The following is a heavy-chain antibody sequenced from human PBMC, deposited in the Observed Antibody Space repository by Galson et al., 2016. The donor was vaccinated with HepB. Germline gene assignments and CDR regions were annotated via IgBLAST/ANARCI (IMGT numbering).Heavy chain of an antibody. V-gene: IGHV3-30-3*01. CDR2: ISYDGTNK. CDR1: GFTFSSYS. CDR3: ARDRGYNAFDYRPAY. Sequence: SLRLSCAASGFTFSSYSMHWVRQAPGKGLEWVAIISYDGTNKYYADSVKGRFTVARDSSKNTLSLQMNSLRTEDTAVYYCARDRGYNAFDYRPAYLGQVTLVTV. D-gene: IGHD5-12*01. J-gene: IGHJ4*02.